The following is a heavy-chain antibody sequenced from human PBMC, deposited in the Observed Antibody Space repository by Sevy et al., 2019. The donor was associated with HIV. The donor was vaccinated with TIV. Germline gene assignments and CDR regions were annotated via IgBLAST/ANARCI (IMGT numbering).Heavy chain of an antibody. CDR1: GFIFSNYA. D-gene: IGHD3-16*01. CDR2: IWYDGTDK. J-gene: IGHJ4*02. CDR3: ARYWGRDGHSIDY. V-gene: IGHV3-33*01. Sequence: GGSLRLSCATPGFIFSNYAMHWIRQAPGKGLEWVAFIWYDGTDKYYADSVQGRFTISRDNSKNTLYLQMNSLRVEDTAVYYCARYWGRDGHSIDYWGQGTLVTVSS.